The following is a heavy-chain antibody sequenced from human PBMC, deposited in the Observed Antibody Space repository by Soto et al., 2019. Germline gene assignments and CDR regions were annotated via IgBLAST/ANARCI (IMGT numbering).Heavy chain of an antibody. D-gene: IGHD2-15*01. CDR2: INSDASHT. V-gene: IGHV3-74*01. J-gene: IGHJ5*02. Sequence: EVQLVKSGGGLVQPGGSLRLSCAASGFTFSTYWMHWIRQVPGKGLEWVSPINSDASHTYYADSVKGRFTISRDNAKNTLHLGMNSLRAEDTAVYYCVRDGTCITNSCYGNWFDPWGQGTLVTVSS. CDR1: GFTFSTYW. CDR3: VRDGTCITNSCYGNWFDP.